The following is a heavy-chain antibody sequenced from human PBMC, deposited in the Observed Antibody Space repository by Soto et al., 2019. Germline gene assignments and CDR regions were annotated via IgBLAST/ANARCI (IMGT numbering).Heavy chain of an antibody. Sequence: QVQLVQSGAEVKKPGASVKVSCKASGYTFTSYAMHWVRQAPGQRLEWMGWINAGNGNTKYSQKFQGRVTITRDTAASTADMELSSLRSEDTAVYYCASAAAGTRQSGLDYWGQGTLVTVSS. CDR2: INAGNGNT. J-gene: IGHJ4*02. CDR1: GYTFTSYA. V-gene: IGHV1-3*01. D-gene: IGHD6-13*01. CDR3: ASAAAGTRQSGLDY.